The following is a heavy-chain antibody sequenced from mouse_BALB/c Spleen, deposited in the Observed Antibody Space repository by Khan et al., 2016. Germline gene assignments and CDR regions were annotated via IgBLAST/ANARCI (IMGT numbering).Heavy chain of an antibody. CDR3: AIGFYDYDGFAY. V-gene: IGHV1-20*02. CDR1: DYSFTGYF. CDR2: INPYNGDT. Sequence: VQLKQSGPELVKPGASVKISCKASDYSFTGYFINWVMQSHGKSLEWIGRINPYNGDTFYNQKFKGKATLTVDKSSRKAHMELRSLASEDSAVYYCAIGFYDYDGFAYWGQGTLVTVSA. D-gene: IGHD2-4*01. J-gene: IGHJ3*01.